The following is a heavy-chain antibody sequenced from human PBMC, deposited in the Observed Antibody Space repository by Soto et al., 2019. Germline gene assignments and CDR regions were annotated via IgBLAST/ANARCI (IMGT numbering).Heavy chain of an antibody. V-gene: IGHV1-2*04. CDR2: INPNSGGT. J-gene: IGHJ6*02. D-gene: IGHD3-10*01. Sequence: ASMKVSCKTSGGTFSSYAISWVRQAPGQGLEWMGWINPNSGGTNYAQKFQGWVTMTRDTSISTAYMELSRLRSDDTAVYYCARGGSLWFGELSAYYYGMDVWGQGTTVTVSS. CDR3: ARGGSLWFGELSAYYYGMDV. CDR1: GGTFSSYA.